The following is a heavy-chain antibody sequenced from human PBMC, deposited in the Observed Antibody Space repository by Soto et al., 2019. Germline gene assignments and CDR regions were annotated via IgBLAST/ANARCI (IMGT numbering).Heavy chain of an antibody. CDR3: ARGRRMQYRSSSQFDP. V-gene: IGHV4-61*01. CDR1: GGSVSSGSYY. Sequence: KPSETLSLTCTVSGGSVSSGSYYWSWIRQPPGKGLEWIGYVDYSGSTNYNPSLKSRLTISVGTSKKQFSLKLTSVTAADTAVYYCARGRRMQYRSSSQFDPWGQGTLVTVSS. D-gene: IGHD6-6*01. CDR2: VDYSGST. J-gene: IGHJ5*02.